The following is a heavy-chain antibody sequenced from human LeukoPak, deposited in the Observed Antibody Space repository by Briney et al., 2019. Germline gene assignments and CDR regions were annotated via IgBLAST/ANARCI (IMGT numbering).Heavy chain of an antibody. CDR2: VHSSGTT. Sequence: SETLSLTCTVSGGSISSYHWSWIRQPAGKGPEWIGRVHSSGTTNYNPSLKSRVTMSMDTSKNQLSLKLSSVTAADTAVYYCARDGLYNYGYSYFDYWGQGTLVTVSS. CDR1: GGSISSYH. D-gene: IGHD5-18*01. V-gene: IGHV4-4*07. CDR3: ARDGLYNYGYSYFDY. J-gene: IGHJ4*02.